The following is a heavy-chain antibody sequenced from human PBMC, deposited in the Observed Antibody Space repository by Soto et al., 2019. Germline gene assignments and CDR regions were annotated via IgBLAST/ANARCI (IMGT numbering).Heavy chain of an antibody. CDR2: IRGGGNT. V-gene: IGHV3-66*01. CDR1: GFTVSTDW. J-gene: IGHJ6*02. Sequence: EVQLVESGGGLVQPGGSLRLSCAASGFTVSTDWMYWVRQATGKGLEWVSVIRGGGNTFYADSVEGRFTISRDNSKNTVYLQMTSLRAEDTAVYYCVRENYYYGMDVWGQGTTVSVSS. CDR3: VRENYYYGMDV.